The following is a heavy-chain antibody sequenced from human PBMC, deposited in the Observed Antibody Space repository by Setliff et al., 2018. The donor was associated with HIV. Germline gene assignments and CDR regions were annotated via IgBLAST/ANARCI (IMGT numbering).Heavy chain of an antibody. Sequence: RASVKVSCKASGYTFADDGITWVRQAPGQGLEWMGWIGAYNGDTKYAQKFQDRVTMTIDTSASTAYMELRSLTSDDTAMYYCSRDRSATWTPTTYWGQGTLVTVSS. D-gene: IGHD6-25*01. CDR2: IGAYNGDT. CDR1: GYTFADDG. V-gene: IGHV1-18*01. J-gene: IGHJ4*02. CDR3: SRDRSATWTPTTY.